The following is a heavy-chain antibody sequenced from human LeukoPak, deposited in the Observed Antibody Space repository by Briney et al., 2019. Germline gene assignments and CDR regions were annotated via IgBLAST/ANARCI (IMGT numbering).Heavy chain of an antibody. D-gene: IGHD5-24*01. Sequence: GGSLRLSCAASGFTFSSYEMNWVRQAPGKGLEWVAVISYDGSNKYYADSVKGRFTISRDNSKNTLYLQMNSLRAEDTAVYYCARADGYFGGFDYWGQGTLVTVSS. CDR1: GFTFSSYE. CDR3: ARADGYFGGFDY. V-gene: IGHV3-30*04. CDR2: ISYDGSNK. J-gene: IGHJ4*02.